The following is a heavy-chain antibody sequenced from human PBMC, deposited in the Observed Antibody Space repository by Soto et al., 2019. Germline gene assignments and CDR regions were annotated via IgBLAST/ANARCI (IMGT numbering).Heavy chain of an antibody. CDR3: ARAVETWAPFGY. Sequence: SETLSLTCTVSGGSISSYYWSWIRQPPGKGLEWIGYIYYSGSTNYNPSLKSRVTISVDTSKNQFSLKLSSVTAADTAVYYCARAVETWAPFGYWGQGTLVTVSS. J-gene: IGHJ4*02. V-gene: IGHV4-59*01. CDR1: GGSISSYY. D-gene: IGHD3-3*01. CDR2: IYYSGST.